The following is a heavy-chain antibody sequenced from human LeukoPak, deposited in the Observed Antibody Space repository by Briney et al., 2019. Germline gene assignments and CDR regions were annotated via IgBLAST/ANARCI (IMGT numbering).Heavy chain of an antibody. Sequence: VSVMYSGGSTYYADSVKGRFTLSRDNSKNTLYLQMNSLRAEDTAVYYCARELNIVTTTQYYFDYWGQGTLVTVSS. J-gene: IGHJ4*02. V-gene: IGHV3-66*01. CDR3: ARELNIVTTTQYYFDY. CDR2: MYSGGST. D-gene: IGHD5-12*01.